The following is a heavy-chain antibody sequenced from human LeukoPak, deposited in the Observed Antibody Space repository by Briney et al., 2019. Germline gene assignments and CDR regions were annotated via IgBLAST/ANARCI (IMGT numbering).Heavy chain of an antibody. CDR2: ISYGGSNK. D-gene: IGHD5-12*01. Sequence: GRSLRLSCAASGFTFSSYAMHWVRQAPGKGLEWVAVISYGGSNKYYADSVKGRFTISRDNSKNTLYLQMNSLRAEDTAVYYCARESYDTYGMDVWGQGTTVTVSS. J-gene: IGHJ6*02. CDR1: GFTFSSYA. CDR3: ARESYDTYGMDV. V-gene: IGHV3-30-3*01.